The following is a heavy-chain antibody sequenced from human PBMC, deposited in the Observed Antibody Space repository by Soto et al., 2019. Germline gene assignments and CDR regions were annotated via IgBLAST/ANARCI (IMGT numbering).Heavy chain of an antibody. V-gene: IGHV4-30-2*01. J-gene: IGHJ4*02. D-gene: IGHD2-21*01. CDR1: GGSISSGGYS. Sequence: QLQLQESGSGLVKPSQTLSLTCAVSGGSISSGGYSWSWIRQPPGKGLEWIGYIYHSGSTYYNPSLXRXVXIXIDRSKNQFSLKLSSVTAADTAVYYCARGNVVAIDYWGQGTLVTVSS. CDR3: ARGNVVAIDY. CDR2: IYHSGST.